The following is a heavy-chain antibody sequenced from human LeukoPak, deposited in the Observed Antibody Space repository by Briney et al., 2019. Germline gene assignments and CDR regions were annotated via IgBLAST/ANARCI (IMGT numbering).Heavy chain of an antibody. CDR3: SRGPTKWYFDY. CDR1: GCTVSIYS. V-gene: IGHV3-48*02. CDR2: ISSSGATI. D-gene: IGHD1-26*01. J-gene: IGHJ4*02. Sequence: GGSLRLSCATSGCTVSIYSMNWVRRAPGKGLEWVSYISSSGATIYYAASVKGRFTISRDSAKNSLYLQMNSLRDEDTAVYYCSRGPTKWYFDYWGQGTLVTVSA.